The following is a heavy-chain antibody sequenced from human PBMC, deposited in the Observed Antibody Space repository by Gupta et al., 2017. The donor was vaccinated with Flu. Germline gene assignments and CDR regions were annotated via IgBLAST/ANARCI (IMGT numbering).Heavy chain of an antibody. Sequence: EVQLVESGGGLVQPGGSLRLSCAASGFTFSSYWMHWVRQAPGKGLVGVSRINSDGSSTSYEDAGKGRFTISRENAKNTLYRQMKSMRAEETAVYYCARVDSSRLNDAFAIGGQGTMVTVYS. CDR3: ARVDSSRLNDAFAI. CDR2: INSDGSST. V-gene: IGHV3-74*01. J-gene: IGHJ3*02. D-gene: IGHD6-13*01. CDR1: GFTFSSYW.